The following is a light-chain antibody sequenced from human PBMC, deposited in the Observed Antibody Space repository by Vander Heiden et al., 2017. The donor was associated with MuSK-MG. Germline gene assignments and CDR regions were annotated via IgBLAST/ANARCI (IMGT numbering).Light chain of an antibody. CDR3: QQRSNWPQNT. V-gene: IGKV3-11*01. J-gene: IGKJ4*01. Sequence: EIVLTQSPATLSLSPGERATRSCRASQSVSSYLAWYQQKPGQAPRLLIDDASNRATGIPARFSGSGSGTDFTLTISSREPEDFAVYYWQQRSNWPQNTFGGGTKVEIK. CDR2: DAS. CDR1: QSVSSY.